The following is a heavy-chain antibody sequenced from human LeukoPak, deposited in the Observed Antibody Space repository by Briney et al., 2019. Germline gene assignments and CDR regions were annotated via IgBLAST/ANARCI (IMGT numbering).Heavy chain of an antibody. CDR3: AKGSGLSSSWPGGY. J-gene: IGHJ4*02. D-gene: IGHD6-13*01. CDR2: ISYDGSNK. V-gene: IGHV3-30*18. CDR1: GFTFSSYG. Sequence: GRSLRLSCAASGFTFSSYGMHWVRQAPGKGLEWVAVISYDGSNKYYADSVKGRFTISGDNSKNTLYLQMNSLRAEDTAVYYCAKGSGLSSSWPGGYWGQGTLVTVSS.